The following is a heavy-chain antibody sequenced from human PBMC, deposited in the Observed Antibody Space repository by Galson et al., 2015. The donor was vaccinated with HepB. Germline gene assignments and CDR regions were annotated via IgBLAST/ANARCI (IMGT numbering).Heavy chain of an antibody. D-gene: IGHD1-26*01. Sequence: SLRLSCAASGFTFSSYGMHWVRQAPGKGLEWVAVISYDGSNKYYADSVKGRFTISRDNSKNTLYLQMNSLRAEDTAVYYCAKDLAGASDDYWGQGTLVTVSS. CDR1: GFTFSSYG. V-gene: IGHV3-30*18. J-gene: IGHJ4*02. CDR2: ISYDGSNK. CDR3: AKDLAGASDDY.